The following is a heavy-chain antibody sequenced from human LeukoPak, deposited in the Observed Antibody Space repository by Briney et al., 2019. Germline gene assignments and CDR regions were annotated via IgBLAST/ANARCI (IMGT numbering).Heavy chain of an antibody. Sequence: SETLSLTCTVSGGSVSNRPYHWGWLRQPPGKGLEWIGAMYNSGSTYYNLSLKSRVTVSLDTSKNQFSLKLTSVFAADTAVYYCARGSGYYYGLDNWGQGILVSVSS. CDR3: ARGSGYYYGLDN. CDR2: MYNSGST. CDR1: GGSVSNRPYH. V-gene: IGHV4-39*07. D-gene: IGHD3-10*01. J-gene: IGHJ4*02.